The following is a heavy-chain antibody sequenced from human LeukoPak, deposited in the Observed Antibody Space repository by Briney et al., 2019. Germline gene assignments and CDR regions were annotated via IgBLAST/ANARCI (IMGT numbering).Heavy chain of an antibody. J-gene: IGHJ4*02. CDR1: GFTFSGNW. CDR2: INPGGSQK. Sequence: GGSLILSCEASGFTFSGNWMSWVRQAPGKGLEWVASINPGGSQKLYVESVKGRFTISRDNTRRSLYLQMNSLGSDDTAMYYCAKLLGTVTTYDSWGQGTRVTVSS. CDR3: AKLLGTVTTYDS. V-gene: IGHV3-7*01. D-gene: IGHD2/OR15-2a*01.